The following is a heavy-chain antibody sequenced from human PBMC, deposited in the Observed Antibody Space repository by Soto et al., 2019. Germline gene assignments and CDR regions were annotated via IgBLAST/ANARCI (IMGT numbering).Heavy chain of an antibody. D-gene: IGHD3-22*01. CDR2: IRSKTDGGTT. Sequence: ESGGGLVEPGGSLRLSCAASGFSFSHVWLNWVRQAPGKGLEWVGRIRSKTDGGTTDDAAPAKGRFTISRDDSKNMLYLQMNSLKTEDTAVYYCTTDYYDSSGYYVLGYWGQGTLVTVSS. CDR1: GFSFSHVW. V-gene: IGHV3-15*07. J-gene: IGHJ4*02. CDR3: TTDYYDSSGYYVLGY.